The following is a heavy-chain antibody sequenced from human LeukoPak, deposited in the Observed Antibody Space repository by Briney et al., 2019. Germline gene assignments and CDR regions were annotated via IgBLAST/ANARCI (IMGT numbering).Heavy chain of an antibody. J-gene: IGHJ4*02. Sequence: PGGSLRLSCAASGFTFSRYTMNWVRQAPGKGLEWISYISSSSSTIYYADSVKGRFTISRDNASNSVNLQMNSLRAEDTAVYYCATGVSGPIDSWGQGTLVTVSS. CDR2: ISSSSSTI. CDR1: GFTFSRYT. D-gene: IGHD5-12*01. V-gene: IGHV3-48*01. CDR3: ATGVSGPIDS.